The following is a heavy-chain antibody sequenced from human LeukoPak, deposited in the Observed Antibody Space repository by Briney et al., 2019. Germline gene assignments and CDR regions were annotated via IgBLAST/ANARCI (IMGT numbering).Heavy chain of an antibody. V-gene: IGHV1-8*02. CDR3: ARTVRGVPH. J-gene: IGHJ4*02. Sequence: ASVKVSCKASGYTFTGYYMHWVRQATGQGLEWMGWMNPNSGNTGYAQKFQGRVTMTRNTSISTAYMELSSLRSEDTAVYYCARTVRGVPHWGQGTLVTVSS. CDR2: MNPNSGNT. CDR1: GYTFTGYY. D-gene: IGHD3-10*01.